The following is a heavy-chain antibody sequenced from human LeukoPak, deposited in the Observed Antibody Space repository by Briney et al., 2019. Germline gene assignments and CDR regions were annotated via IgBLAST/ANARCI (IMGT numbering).Heavy chain of an antibody. CDR1: GVSITSSSYY. CDR2: IYYSGST. D-gene: IGHD2/OR15-2a*01. V-gene: IGHV4-39*01. Sequence: SETLSLTCTVSGVSITSSSYYWGWIRRPPGKGLEWIGSIYYSGSTYYNPSLKSRVTISVDTSKNQFSLKLSSVTAADTAVYYCADNSNYYAFDYWGQGTLVTVSS. J-gene: IGHJ4*02. CDR3: ADNSNYYAFDY.